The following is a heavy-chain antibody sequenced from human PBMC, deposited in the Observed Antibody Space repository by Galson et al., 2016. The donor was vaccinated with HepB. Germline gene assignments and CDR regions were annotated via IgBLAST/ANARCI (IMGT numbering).Heavy chain of an antibody. CDR1: GGSVSSGSYY. V-gene: IGHV4-61*01. J-gene: IGHJ5*02. D-gene: IGHD3-3*01. CDR3: ARDVSYDFWSGYYSRFDT. CDR2: IYYSGST. Sequence: SETLSLTCTVSGGSVSSGSYYWSWIRQPPGKGLEWIGYIYYSGSTNYNPSLKSRVTISVDTSKDQFSLKLRSVTAADTAVYYCARDVSYDFWSGYYSRFDTWGQGTLVTVSS.